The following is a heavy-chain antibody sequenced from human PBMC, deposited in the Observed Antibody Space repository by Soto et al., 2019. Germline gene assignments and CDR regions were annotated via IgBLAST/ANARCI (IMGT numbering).Heavy chain of an antibody. V-gene: IGHV1-3*01. Sequence: ASVKVSCKASGYTFTSYAMHWVRQAPGQRLEWMGWINAGNGSTKYSQKFQGRVTITRDTSASTAYMELSSLRSEDTAVYYCARDGGSWYRRENNWFDPWGQGTLVTVSS. CDR2: INAGNGST. J-gene: IGHJ5*02. D-gene: IGHD6-13*01. CDR3: ARDGGSWYRRENNWFDP. CDR1: GYTFTSYA.